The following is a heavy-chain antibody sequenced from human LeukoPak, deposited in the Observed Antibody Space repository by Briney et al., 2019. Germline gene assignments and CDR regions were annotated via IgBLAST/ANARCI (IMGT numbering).Heavy chain of an antibody. V-gene: IGHV3-13*01. Sequence: GGSLRLSCAASGFTFSSYDMHWVRQATGKGVEWVSAIGTADDTYYPGSVKGRCTISRENAKNSLYLQMNSLRAGDTAVYYCARGVIAAAPSGAFDIWGQGTMVTVSS. J-gene: IGHJ3*02. D-gene: IGHD6-13*01. CDR2: IGTADDT. CDR1: GFTFSSYD. CDR3: ARGVIAAAPSGAFDI.